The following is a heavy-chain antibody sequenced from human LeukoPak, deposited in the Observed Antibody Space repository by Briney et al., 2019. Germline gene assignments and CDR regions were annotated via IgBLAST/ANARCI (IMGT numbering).Heavy chain of an antibody. Sequence: GGSLRPSCAASGFTVSSNYMSWVRQAPGKGLEWVSVIYSGGSTYYADSVKGRFTISRDNSKNTLYLQMNSLRAEDTAVYYCARSSTVTTSYYYYGMDVWGQGTTVTVSS. J-gene: IGHJ6*02. CDR2: IYSGGST. D-gene: IGHD4-17*01. CDR1: GFTVSSNY. CDR3: ARSSTVTTSYYYYGMDV. V-gene: IGHV3-66*01.